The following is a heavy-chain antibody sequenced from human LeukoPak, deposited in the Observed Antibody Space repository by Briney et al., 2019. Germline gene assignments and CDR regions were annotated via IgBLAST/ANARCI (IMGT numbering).Heavy chain of an antibody. CDR2: ISGSGGST. CDR1: GLTFRSYA. D-gene: IGHD5-18*01. J-gene: IGHJ4*02. CDR3: AKSSQLWLHFDY. V-gene: IGHV3-23*01. Sequence: GGSLRLSCAASGLTFRSYAMNWVRQAPGKGLEWVSAISGSGGSTYYADSVKGRFTISRDNSKNTLYLQMNSLRAEDTAVYYCAKSSQLWLHFDYWGQGTLVTVSS.